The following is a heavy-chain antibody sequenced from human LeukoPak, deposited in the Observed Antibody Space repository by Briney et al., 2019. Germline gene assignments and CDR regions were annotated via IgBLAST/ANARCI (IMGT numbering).Heavy chain of an antibody. CDR3: ARHGVDVTTIPDYSYYYMDV. CDR2: IHSSGSA. V-gene: IGHV4-4*09. Sequence: SETLSLTCAVSGDSISSYYWSWIRQPPGKRLEWIAYIHSSGSADYNPSLKSRVTISVDTSKNQVSLKLNSVTAADTAVYYCARHGVDVTTIPDYSYYYMDVWGKGTTVTVSS. J-gene: IGHJ6*03. D-gene: IGHD3-3*01. CDR1: GDSISSYY.